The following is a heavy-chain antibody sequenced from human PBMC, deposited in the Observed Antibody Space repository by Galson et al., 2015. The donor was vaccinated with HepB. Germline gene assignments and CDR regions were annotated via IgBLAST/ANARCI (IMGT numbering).Heavy chain of an antibody. V-gene: IGHV1-18*01. CDR1: GGTFSSYA. Sequence: SVKVSCKASGGTFSSYAISWVRQAPGQGLEWMGWISAYNGNTNYAQKLQGRATMTTDTSTSTAYMELRSLRSDDTAVYYCARDDGKDSRLDYWGQGTLVTVSS. D-gene: IGHD1-26*01. CDR2: ISAYNGNT. J-gene: IGHJ4*02. CDR3: ARDDGKDSRLDY.